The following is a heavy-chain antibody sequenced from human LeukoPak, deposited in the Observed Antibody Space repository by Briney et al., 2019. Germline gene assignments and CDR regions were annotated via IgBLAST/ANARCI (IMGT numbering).Heavy chain of an antibody. J-gene: IGHJ4*02. CDR1: GYTFTNYG. CDR2: ISAYNGNT. D-gene: IGHD2-15*01. V-gene: IGHV1-18*01. Sequence: GASVKVSCKASGYTFTNYGISWVRQAPGQALEWMGWISAYNGNTNYAQKLQGRVTMTTDTSTSTAYMELRSLRSDDTAVYYCVREPPHVGMPGPGDYWGQGTLVTVSS. CDR3: VREPPHVGMPGPGDY.